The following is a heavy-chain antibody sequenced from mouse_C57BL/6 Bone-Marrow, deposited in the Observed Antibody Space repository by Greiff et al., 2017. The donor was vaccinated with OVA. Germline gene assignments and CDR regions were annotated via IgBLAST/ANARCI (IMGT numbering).Heavy chain of an antibody. J-gene: IGHJ2*01. CDR3: ARDDYGPYYFDY. CDR2: INPSTGGT. Sequence: VQLKESGPELVKPGASVKISCKASGYSFTGYYMNWVKQSPEKSLEWIGEINPSTGGTTYNQKFKAKATLTVDKSSSTAYMQLKGLTSEDSAVYDCARDDYGPYYFDYWGQGTTLTVSS. D-gene: IGHD2-4*01. CDR1: GYSFTGYY. V-gene: IGHV1-42*01.